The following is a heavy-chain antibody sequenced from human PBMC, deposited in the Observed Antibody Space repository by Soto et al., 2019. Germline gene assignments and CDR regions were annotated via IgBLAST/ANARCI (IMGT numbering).Heavy chain of an antibody. Sequence: SETLSLTCTVSGGSISSSSYYWGWIRQPPGKGLEWIGSIYYSGSTYYNPSLKSRVTISVDTSKNQFSLKLSSVTAADTAVYYCASDYSNYSYNWFDPWGQGTLVTVSS. CDR1: GGSISSSSYY. CDR2: IYYSGST. J-gene: IGHJ5*02. D-gene: IGHD4-4*01. CDR3: ASDYSNYSYNWFDP. V-gene: IGHV4-39*01.